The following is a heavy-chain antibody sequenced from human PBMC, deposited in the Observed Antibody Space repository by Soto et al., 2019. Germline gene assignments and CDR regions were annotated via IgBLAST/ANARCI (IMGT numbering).Heavy chain of an antibody. V-gene: IGHV3-33*01. J-gene: IGHJ6*02. CDR3: ARDRSGGSRYGMDV. D-gene: IGHD2-15*01. CDR1: GFTFSNYG. Sequence: GGSLRLSCAAFGFTFSNYGIHWVRQAPGKGLQWVAVTWHDGSNRYYEDSVKDRFTVSRDNSKNTLYLQMNSLRAEDTAVYYCARDRSGGSRYGMDVWGQGTTVTVSS. CDR2: TWHDGSNR.